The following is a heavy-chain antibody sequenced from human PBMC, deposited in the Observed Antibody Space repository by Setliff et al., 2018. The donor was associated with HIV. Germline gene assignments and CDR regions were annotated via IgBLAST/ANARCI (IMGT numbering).Heavy chain of an antibody. J-gene: IGHJ4*02. Sequence: PSETLSLTCTVSGDSINGRWLGWIRQSPGKGLEWIGEINHSGSTNYNPSLKSRVTILGDTSKNQFSLKLSSVTAADTAVYYCARRAGSDYFTRFDYWGQGTLVTVSS. CDR1: GDSINGRW. CDR2: INHSGST. D-gene: IGHD3-10*01. CDR3: ARRAGSDYFTRFDY. V-gene: IGHV4-34*01.